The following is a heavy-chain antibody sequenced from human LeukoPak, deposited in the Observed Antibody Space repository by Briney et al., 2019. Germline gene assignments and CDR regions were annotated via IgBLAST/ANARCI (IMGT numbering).Heavy chain of an antibody. J-gene: IGHJ4*02. CDR1: GFTFGDYA. CDR2: IRSKAYGGTT. D-gene: IGHD6-6*01. V-gene: IGHV3-49*03. CDR3: TTEDSSSSFGFDY. Sequence: GGSLRLTCTASGFTFGDYAMSWFRQAPGKGLEWVGFIRSKAYGGTTEYAASVKGRFTISRDDSKSIAYLQMNSLKTVDTAVYYCTTEDSSSSFGFDYWGQGTLVTVSS.